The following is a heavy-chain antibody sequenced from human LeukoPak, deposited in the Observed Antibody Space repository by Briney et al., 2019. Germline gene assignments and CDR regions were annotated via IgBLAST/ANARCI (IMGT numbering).Heavy chain of an antibody. V-gene: IGHV3-23*01. CDR1: GFTFISYA. CDR2: ISGSGVST. CDR3: ARETGGNWGLGHEGLYYFDF. Sequence: GGSLRLSCSASGFTFISYAMTWVRQAPGEGLEWVSAISGSGVSTYYADSVKGRFTISRDNSKNTLYMQMKNLRAEDTATYFCARETGGNWGLGHEGLYYFDFWGQGTLVTVSS. J-gene: IGHJ4*02. D-gene: IGHD7-27*01.